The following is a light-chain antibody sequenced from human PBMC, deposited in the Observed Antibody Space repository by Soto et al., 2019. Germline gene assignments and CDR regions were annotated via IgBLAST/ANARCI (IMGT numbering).Light chain of an antibody. CDR2: ATS. J-gene: IGKJ4*01. CDR3: QQANSFPHT. Sequence: DIQMTQSPSSVSASVGDRVIITCRASQNINRWLAWYQQKPGKAPHLLIYATSTLHSGVPSRFSGSGSRTDFTLTVSSLQPEEFATYSCQQANSFPHTLGGGTRVEIK. CDR1: QNINRW. V-gene: IGKV1-12*01.